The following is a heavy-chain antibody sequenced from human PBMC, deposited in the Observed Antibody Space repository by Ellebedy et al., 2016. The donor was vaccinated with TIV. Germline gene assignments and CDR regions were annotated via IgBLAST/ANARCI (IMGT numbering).Heavy chain of an antibody. J-gene: IGHJ3*02. Sequence: GGSLRLXXAASGFTFTSYAISWVRQAPGQGLEWMGGIIPIFGTANYAQKFQGRVTITADKSTSTAYMELSSLRSEDTAVYYCAREADYYDSRRTDAFDIWGQGTMVTVSS. CDR1: GFTFTSYA. CDR2: IIPIFGTA. V-gene: IGHV1-69*06. CDR3: AREADYYDSRRTDAFDI. D-gene: IGHD3-22*01.